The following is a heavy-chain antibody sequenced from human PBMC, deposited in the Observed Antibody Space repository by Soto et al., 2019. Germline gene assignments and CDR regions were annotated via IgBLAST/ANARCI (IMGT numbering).Heavy chain of an antibody. CDR1: GFTFSSYS. D-gene: IGHD3-10*01. CDR3: ARDHYYGSGSYYNPNYFDY. CDR2: ISSSSSTI. J-gene: IGHJ4*02. Sequence: AGGSLRLSCAASGFTFSSYSMNWVRQAPGKGLEWVSYISSSSSTIYYADSVKGRFTISRDNAKNSLYLQMNSLRDEDTAVYYCARDHYYGSGSYYNPNYFDYWGQGTLVTVSS. V-gene: IGHV3-48*02.